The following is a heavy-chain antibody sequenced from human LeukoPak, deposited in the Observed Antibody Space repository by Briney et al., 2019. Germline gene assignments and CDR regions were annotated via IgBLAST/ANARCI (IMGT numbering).Heavy chain of an antibody. CDR2: ISYDGSNK. CDR3: AKGVAGIAVAGTPHDY. J-gene: IGHJ4*02. Sequence: GGSLRLSCAASGFTFSSYGMRWVRQAPGKGLEWVAVISYDGSNKYYADSVKGRFAISRDNSKNTLYLQMNSLRAEDTAVYYCAKGVAGIAVAGTPHDYWGQGTLVTVSS. D-gene: IGHD6-19*01. V-gene: IGHV3-30*18. CDR1: GFTFSSYG.